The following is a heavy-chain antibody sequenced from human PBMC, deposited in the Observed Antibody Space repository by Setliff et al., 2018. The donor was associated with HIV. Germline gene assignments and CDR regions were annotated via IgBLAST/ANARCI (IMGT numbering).Heavy chain of an antibody. V-gene: IGHV4-34*01. CDR2: INHSGST. Sequence: SETLSLTCAVYGGSFSGYYWNWIRQSPGKGLEWIGEINHSGSTNYNPSLKSRITISVDTSRNQFSLRVTSVTAADTAVYYCARLGYSGSLVGAFDIWGQGTMVTVSS. CDR3: ARLGYSGSLVGAFDI. CDR1: GGSFSGYY. D-gene: IGHD1-26*01. J-gene: IGHJ3*02.